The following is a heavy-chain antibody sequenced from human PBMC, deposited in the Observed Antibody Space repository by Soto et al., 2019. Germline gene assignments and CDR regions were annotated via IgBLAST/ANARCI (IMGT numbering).Heavy chain of an antibody. CDR1: VGSLSTSSYY. CDR3: ASTRLVATSVWY. CDR2: IYYSGST. J-gene: IGHJ4*02. D-gene: IGHD5-12*01. Sequence: SETLSLTCTVSVGSLSTSSYYWGWIRQPPGRGLEWIGSIYYSGSTYYNPSLKSRVTISVDTSKNQFSLKLSSVTAADTAVYYCASTRLVATSVWYWGQGTLVTVSS. V-gene: IGHV4-39*01.